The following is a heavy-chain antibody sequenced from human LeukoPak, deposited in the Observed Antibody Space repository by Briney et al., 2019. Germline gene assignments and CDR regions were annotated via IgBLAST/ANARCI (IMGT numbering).Heavy chain of an antibody. CDR3: ARDIPRGLERLCDAFDI. CDR2: IDNSGPT. CDR1: GGSVTSSSSY. V-gene: IGHV4-39*07. J-gene: IGHJ3*02. Sequence: PPQSLSLTCSLSGGSVTSSSSYWGWIRQPPGKGREWIATIDNSGPTYYNSPLKSPVAISVETSKNELSLRLRSVTAADTAVYYCARDIPRGLERLCDAFDIWGQGTMVTVSS. D-gene: IGHD1-1*01.